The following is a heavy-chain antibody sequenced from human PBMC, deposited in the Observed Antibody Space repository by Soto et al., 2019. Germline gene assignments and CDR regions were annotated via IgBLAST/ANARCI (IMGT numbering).Heavy chain of an antibody. J-gene: IGHJ6*02. CDR2: INTYNGNT. Sequence: ASVKVSCKASGYTFTSYGTTWVRQAPGQGLEWMGWINTYNGNTNYARKLQGRITMTKDTSTSTAYMELRSLRSDDTAVYYCARGDIAVADDYYYYGLDVWGQGTTVTVSS. CDR1: GYTFTSYG. CDR3: ARGDIAVADDYYYYGLDV. V-gene: IGHV1-18*04. D-gene: IGHD6-19*01.